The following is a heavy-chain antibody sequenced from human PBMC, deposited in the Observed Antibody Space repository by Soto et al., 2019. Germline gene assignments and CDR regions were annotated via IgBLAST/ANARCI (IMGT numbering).Heavy chain of an antibody. Sequence: SETLSLTCTVPDDSIRSYHWTWIRQPPGKELEWIGCVYYSGSTNYNPSLKRRVTISVDTSKNQFSLKLSSVTAADTAVYYCARDRGGRLPDYWGQGTLVTVSS. V-gene: IGHV4-59*01. J-gene: IGHJ4*02. CDR2: VYYSGST. D-gene: IGHD3-10*01. CDR1: DDSIRSYH. CDR3: ARDRGGRLPDY.